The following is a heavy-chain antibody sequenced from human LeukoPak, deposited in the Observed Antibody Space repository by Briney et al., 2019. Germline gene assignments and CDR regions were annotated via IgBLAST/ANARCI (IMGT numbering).Heavy chain of an antibody. CDR2: ISGSGGST. J-gene: IGHJ4*02. V-gene: IGHV3-23*01. Sequence: GGPLRLSCAASAFTFSSYAMSWARQAPGKGLEWVSAISGSGGSTYYADSVKGRFTISRDNSKNTLYLQMNSLRAEDTAVYYCAKDRYSGSYYFDYWGQGTLVTVSS. CDR3: AKDRYSGSYYFDY. D-gene: IGHD1-26*01. CDR1: AFTFSSYA.